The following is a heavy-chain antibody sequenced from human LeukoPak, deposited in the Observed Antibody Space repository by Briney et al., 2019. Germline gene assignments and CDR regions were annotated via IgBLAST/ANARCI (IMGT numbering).Heavy chain of an antibody. CDR3: ARGPRGRWELLRFCDY. V-gene: IGHV1-18*01. CDR1: GYTFTSYG. CDR2: ISAYNGNT. D-gene: IGHD1-26*01. J-gene: IGHJ4*02. Sequence: ASVKVSCKASGYTFTSYGISWVRQAPGQGLEWMGWISAYNGNTNYAQKLQGRVTMTTDTSTSIAYMELRSLRSDDTAVYYCARGPRGRWELLRFCDYWGQGTLVTVSS.